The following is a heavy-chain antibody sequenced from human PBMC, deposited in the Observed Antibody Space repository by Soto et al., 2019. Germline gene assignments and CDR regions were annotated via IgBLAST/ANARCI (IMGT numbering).Heavy chain of an antibody. CDR3: ARDRDDYGSGNYYNRTDF. CDR1: GGIFSTYA. D-gene: IGHD3-10*01. Sequence: QVQLVQSGAEAKKPGSSVKVSCKASGGIFSTYAISWLRQAPGQGLEWMGGIIPLFGTPNYAQRFQGRVTITAEESTSPASMELSRLGSEDTAVYYCARDRDDYGSGNYYNRTDFWGQGTLVTVSS. J-gene: IGHJ4*02. V-gene: IGHV1-69*01. CDR2: IIPLFGTP.